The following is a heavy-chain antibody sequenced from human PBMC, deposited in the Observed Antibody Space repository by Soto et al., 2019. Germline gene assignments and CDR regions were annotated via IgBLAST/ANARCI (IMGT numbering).Heavy chain of an antibody. V-gene: IGHV1-46*01. CDR1: GYTFTTHY. CDR2: INPSGGRT. D-gene: IGHD3-10*01. Sequence: QVQLVQSGAEVKKPGASVTVSCKASGYTFTTHYMHWVRQAPGQGLEWMGIINPSGGRTTYALKFQGRGSLTSDTSTNTVYMELSSLRSEDTAVYYWARAGENYGSGTFSPPLRYYFNSWGQGTLVTVSS. CDR3: ARAGENYGSGTFSPPLRYYFNS. J-gene: IGHJ4*02.